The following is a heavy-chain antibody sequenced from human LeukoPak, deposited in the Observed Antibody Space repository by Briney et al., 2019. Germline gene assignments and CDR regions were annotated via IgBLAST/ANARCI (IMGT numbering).Heavy chain of an antibody. CDR2: INPNSGGT. D-gene: IGHD1-7*01. V-gene: IGHV1-2*06. CDR1: GYTFTGYY. Sequence: ASVKVSCKASGYTFTGYYMHWVRQAPGQGLGWMARINPNSGGTNYAQQCQRRVAMTKDKSISTAYMELSRMRSDDTAVYYCAREVTGTLYWGQGTLVTVSS. J-gene: IGHJ4*02. CDR3: AREVTGTLY.